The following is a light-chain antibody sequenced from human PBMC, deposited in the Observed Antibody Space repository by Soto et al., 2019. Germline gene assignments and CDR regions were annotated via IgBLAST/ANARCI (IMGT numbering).Light chain of an antibody. Sequence: DIQMTQSPSSVSASVGDRVTITCRASQYISSWLAWYQHKPGKAPQLLSYAASSLQSGVPSRFSGRGSGTDFPLTISSLQPEDFATYYRLQPHRFPHTVGHGTQLQIK. CDR1: QYISSW. V-gene: IGKV1-12*01. CDR3: LQPHRFPHT. J-gene: IGKJ2*01. CDR2: AAS.